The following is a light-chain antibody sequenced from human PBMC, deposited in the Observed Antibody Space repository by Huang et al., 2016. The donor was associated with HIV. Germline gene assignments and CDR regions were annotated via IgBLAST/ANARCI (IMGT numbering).Light chain of an antibody. V-gene: IGKV3D-15*01. CDR1: QNVNTN. CDR3: QQYNYWPHT. CDR2: GGS. Sequence: EVVMTQSPATLSVSPGERATLSCRASQNVNTNLVWYQQRPGQPPRLLISGGSTRATGSPAGFSGSGAGTEFTLTISSLQSEDFAVYYCQQYNYWPHTFGQGTKLEIK. J-gene: IGKJ2*01.